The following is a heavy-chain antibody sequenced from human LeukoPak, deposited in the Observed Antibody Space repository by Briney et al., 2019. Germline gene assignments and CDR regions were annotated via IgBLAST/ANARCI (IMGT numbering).Heavy chain of an antibody. CDR1: GYSISSGYY. J-gene: IGHJ6*03. D-gene: IGHD6-13*01. Sequence: KPSETLSLTCAVSGYSISSGYYWGWFRQPPGKGLEWIGCMYHSGSTYYNPSLKSRVTISVDTSKNQFSLKLSSVTAADTAVYYCARQGGSSSPYYYYYMDVWGKGTTVTDSS. CDR2: MYHSGST. CDR3: ARQGGSSSPYYYYYMDV. V-gene: IGHV4-38-2*01.